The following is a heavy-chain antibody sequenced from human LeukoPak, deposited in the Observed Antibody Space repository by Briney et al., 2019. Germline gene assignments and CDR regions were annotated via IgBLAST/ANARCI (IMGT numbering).Heavy chain of an antibody. D-gene: IGHD2-21*02. CDR3: ASATYCAGDCYAFFDD. Sequence: PGGSLRLSCAASGFSVSTKYMSWVRQAPGKGLEWVSSIWSGSNTYYADSVKGRFTISRDNSKNTVYLQMNSLRAEDTAVYYCASATYCAGDCYAFFDDWGQGTLVTVSS. V-gene: IGHV3-66*02. J-gene: IGHJ4*02. CDR2: IWSGSNT. CDR1: GFSVSTKY.